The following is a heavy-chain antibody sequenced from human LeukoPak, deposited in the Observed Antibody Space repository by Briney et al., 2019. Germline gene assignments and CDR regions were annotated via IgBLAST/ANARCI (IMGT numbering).Heavy chain of an antibody. Sequence: GGSLRLSCAASGFSVSNNYMSWVRQAPGKGLEWVSVIYSGGSTFYADSVKGRFTISRDNAKNTLYLQMNTLRAEDTAVYYCVRDPLDDWGQGTLVTVSS. J-gene: IGHJ4*02. CDR1: GFSVSNNY. CDR2: IYSGGST. V-gene: IGHV3-66*01. CDR3: VRDPLDD.